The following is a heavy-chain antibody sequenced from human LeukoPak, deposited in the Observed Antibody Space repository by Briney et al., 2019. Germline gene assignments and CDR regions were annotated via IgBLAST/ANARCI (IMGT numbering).Heavy chain of an antibody. CDR1: GYTFTGYY. D-gene: IGHD5-12*01. CDR2: INPNSGGT. V-gene: IGHV1-2*02. CDR3: ARDPGLRFNALDI. Sequence: ASVKVSCKASGYTFTGYYMHWVRQAPGQGLEWMGWINPNSGGTNYAQKFQGRVTMTRDTSISTAYMELSRLRSDDTAVYYCARDPGLRFNALDIWGQGTMVTVSS. J-gene: IGHJ3*02.